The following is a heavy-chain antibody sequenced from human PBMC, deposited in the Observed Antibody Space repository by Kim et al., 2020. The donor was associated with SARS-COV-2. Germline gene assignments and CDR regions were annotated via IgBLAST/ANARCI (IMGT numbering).Heavy chain of an antibody. Sequence: GGSLRLSCAASGFTFNNYGMSWVRQAPGKGLEWVSLISCNGGPKYYADSVKGRFTISRDNSKNTLYLQMNSLRAEDTAVYYCAKASSRGADLTYFDYWGPGTLVTVSS. CDR3: AKASSRGADLTYFDY. CDR2: ISCNGGPK. V-gene: IGHV3-23*01. CDR1: GFTFNNYG. J-gene: IGHJ4*02. D-gene: IGHD3-3*01.